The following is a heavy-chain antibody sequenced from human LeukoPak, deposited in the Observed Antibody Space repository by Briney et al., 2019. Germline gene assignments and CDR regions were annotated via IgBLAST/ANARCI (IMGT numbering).Heavy chain of an antibody. Sequence: GGSLRPSCAASGFTFSSYSMNWVRQAPGKGLEWVSSISSSSSYIYYADSVKGRFTISRDNAKNSLYLQMDSLRAEDTAVYYCARDDSSGYYSYWGQGTLVTVSS. CDR3: ARDDSSGYYSY. CDR1: GFTFSSYS. D-gene: IGHD3-22*01. V-gene: IGHV3-21*01. J-gene: IGHJ4*02. CDR2: ISSSSSYI.